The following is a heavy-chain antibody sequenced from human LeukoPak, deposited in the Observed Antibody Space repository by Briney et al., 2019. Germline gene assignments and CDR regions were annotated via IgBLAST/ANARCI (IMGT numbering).Heavy chain of an antibody. Sequence: SVKVSCKASGGTFSSYAISWVRQAPGQGLEWMGGIIPIFGTASYAQKFQGRVTITADESTSTAYMELSSLRSEDTAVYYCARSSIAAAGQYYYYYYGMDVWGQGTTVTVSS. D-gene: IGHD6-13*01. CDR3: ARSSIAAAGQYYYYYYGMDV. CDR1: GGTFSSYA. J-gene: IGHJ6*02. CDR2: IIPIFGTA. V-gene: IGHV1-69*01.